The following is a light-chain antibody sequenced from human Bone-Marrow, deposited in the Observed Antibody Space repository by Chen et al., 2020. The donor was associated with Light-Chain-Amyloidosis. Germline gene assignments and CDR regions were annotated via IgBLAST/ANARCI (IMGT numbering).Light chain of an antibody. J-gene: IGLJ3*02. CDR1: SSDVGRYNY. V-gene: IGLV2-8*01. CDR2: EVT. Sequence: HSPLTQPPSASGSPGQSVTVSCTGTSSDVGRYNYVSWYQQLPGTAPQLMIHEVTKWPSGVPDRFSGSKSGNTASLTVSGLRADDEADYFCSSYAGTNNWVFGGGTKVTVL. CDR3: SSYAGTNNWV.